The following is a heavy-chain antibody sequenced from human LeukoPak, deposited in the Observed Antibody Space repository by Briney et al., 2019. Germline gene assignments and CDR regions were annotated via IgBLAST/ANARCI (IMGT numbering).Heavy chain of an antibody. CDR2: NYYSGST. J-gene: IGHJ4*02. Sequence: SETLSLTCTVSGGSISSSSYYWGWIRQPPGKGLEWIGNNYYSGSTYYNPSLKSRVTISVDTSKNQFSLKLSSVTAADTAVYYCARPYGGSYGYYFDYWGQGTLVTVSS. CDR1: GGSISSSSYY. V-gene: IGHV4-39*01. CDR3: ARPYGGSYGYYFDY. D-gene: IGHD1-26*01.